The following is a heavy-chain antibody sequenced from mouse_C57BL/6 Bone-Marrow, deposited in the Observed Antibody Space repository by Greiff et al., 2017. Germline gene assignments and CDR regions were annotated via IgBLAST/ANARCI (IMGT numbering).Heavy chain of an antibody. J-gene: IGHJ2*01. V-gene: IGHV1-26*01. CDR2: INPNNGGT. D-gene: IGHD2-3*01. CDR1: GYTFTDYY. Sequence: EVQLQQSGPELVKPGASVKISCKASGYTFTDYYMNWVKQSHGKSLEWIGDINPNNGGTSYNQKFKGKATLTVDKSSSTAYMELRSLTSEDSAVYYCARDGLRGYWGQGTTLTVSS. CDR3: ARDGLRGY.